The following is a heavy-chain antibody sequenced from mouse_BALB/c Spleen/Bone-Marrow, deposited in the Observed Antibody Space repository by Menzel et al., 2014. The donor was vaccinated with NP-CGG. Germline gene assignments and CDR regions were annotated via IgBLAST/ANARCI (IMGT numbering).Heavy chain of an antibody. Sequence: EVQGVESGGDLVKPGGSLKLSCAASGFTFSNYGMSWVRQTPDKRLGWVATISSGGSYTYYPDSVKGRFTISRDNAKNTLYLQMSSLKSEDTAMYYCARPMINTYFDHWGQGTTLTVSS. CDR3: ARPMINTYFDH. V-gene: IGHV5-6*01. CDR1: GFTFSNYG. CDR2: ISSGGSYT. D-gene: IGHD2-4*01. J-gene: IGHJ2*01.